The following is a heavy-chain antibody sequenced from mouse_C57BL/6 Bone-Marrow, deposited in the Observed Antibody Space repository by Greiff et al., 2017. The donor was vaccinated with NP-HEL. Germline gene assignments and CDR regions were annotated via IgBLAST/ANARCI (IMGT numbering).Heavy chain of an antibody. Sequence: VKLMESGPGLVAPSQSLSITCTVSGFSLTSYAISWVRQPPGKGLEWLGVIWTGGGTNYNSALKSRLSISKDNSKSQVFLKMNSLQTDDTARYYCARNSLSPSQLGRIDYWGQGTTLTVSS. D-gene: IGHD4-1*02. J-gene: IGHJ2*01. V-gene: IGHV2-9-1*01. CDR1: GFSLTSYA. CDR3: ARNSLSPSQLGRIDY. CDR2: IWTGGGT.